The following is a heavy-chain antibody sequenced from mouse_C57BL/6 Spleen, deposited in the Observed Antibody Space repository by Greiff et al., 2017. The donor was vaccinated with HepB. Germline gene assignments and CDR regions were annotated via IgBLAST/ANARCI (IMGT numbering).Heavy chain of an antibody. D-gene: IGHD2-3*01. CDR2: IDPSDSYT. Sequence: QVQLQQPGAELVRPGTSVKLSCKASGYTFTSYWMHWVKQRPGQGLEWIGVIDPSDSYTNYNHKFKGKATLTVDTSSSPAYMQLSSLTSEDSAVDYCARSDGCYERTAMDYWGQGTSVTVAS. CDR1: GYTFTSYW. V-gene: IGHV1-59*01. J-gene: IGHJ4*01. CDR3: ARSDGCYERTAMDY.